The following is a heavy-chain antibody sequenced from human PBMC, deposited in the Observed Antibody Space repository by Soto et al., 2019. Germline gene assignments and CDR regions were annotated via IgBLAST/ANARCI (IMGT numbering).Heavy chain of an antibody. CDR1: GFTFSSYS. CDR2: ISSSSTI. D-gene: IGHD3-3*01. CDR3: ARESRFLEWLSLNWFDP. J-gene: IGHJ5*02. V-gene: IGHV3-48*02. Sequence: EVQLVESGGGLVQPGGSLRLSCAASGFTFSSYSMNWVRQAPGKGLEWVSYISSSSTIYYADSVKGGFTISRDNAKNSLYLQMNSLRDEDTAVYYCARESRFLEWLSLNWFDPWGQGTLVTVSS.